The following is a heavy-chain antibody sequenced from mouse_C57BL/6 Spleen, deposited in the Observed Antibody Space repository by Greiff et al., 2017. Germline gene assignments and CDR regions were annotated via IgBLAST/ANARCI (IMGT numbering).Heavy chain of an antibody. D-gene: IGHD2-1*01. CDR2: IYPGSGST. J-gene: IGHJ4*01. CDR3: ASAPLYDGSYPYSMDY. V-gene: IGHV1-55*01. Sequence: QVQLQQPGAELVKPGASVKMSCKASGYTFTSYWITWVKQRPGQGLEWIGEIYPGSGSTNYNEKFKSKATLTVDTSSSTAYMQLSSLTSEDSAVFYCASAPLYDGSYPYSMDYWGQGTSVTVSS. CDR1: GYTFTSYW.